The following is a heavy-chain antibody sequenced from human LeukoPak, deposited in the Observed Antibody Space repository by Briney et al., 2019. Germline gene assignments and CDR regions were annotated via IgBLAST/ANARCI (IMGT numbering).Heavy chain of an antibody. Sequence: SETLSLTCTVSGGSMCSYYWSWIRQPAGKGLEWIGRIYSSGSTNYNPSLKSGVTMSVDTSKNQFSLKLSSVTAADTAVYYCARIESSSYRSFDYWGQGTLVTVSS. D-gene: IGHD6-13*01. CDR1: GGSMCSYY. CDR2: IYSSGST. V-gene: IGHV4-4*07. J-gene: IGHJ4*02. CDR3: ARIESSSYRSFDY.